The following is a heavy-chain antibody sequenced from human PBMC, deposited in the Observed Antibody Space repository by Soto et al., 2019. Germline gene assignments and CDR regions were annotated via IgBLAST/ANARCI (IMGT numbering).Heavy chain of an antibody. J-gene: IGHJ4*02. Sequence: LRLSCAASGFTFSTYAMSWVRQAPGKGLEWVSAISGSGGSTHYADSVKGRFTISRDNSKNTLYLHMNTLRAEDTAVYYCARDKVGAYFDYWGQGTPVTVSS. V-gene: IGHV3-23*01. CDR2: ISGSGGST. CDR1: GFTFSTYA. CDR3: ARDKVGAYFDY. D-gene: IGHD1-26*01.